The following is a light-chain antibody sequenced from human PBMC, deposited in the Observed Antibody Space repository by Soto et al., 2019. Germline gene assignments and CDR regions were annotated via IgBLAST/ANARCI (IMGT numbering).Light chain of an antibody. CDR3: CSYAGTSTHTV. Sequence: QSALTQPASVSGSPGQSITISCTGTSSDVGSYKLVSWYQQHPGKAPKLMISEVSKRPSGISDRFSGSKSGSTASLTISGRLAEDEADYYCCSYAGTSTHTVFGGGTQLTVL. CDR2: EVS. CDR1: SSDVGSYKL. V-gene: IGLV2-23*02. J-gene: IGLJ7*01.